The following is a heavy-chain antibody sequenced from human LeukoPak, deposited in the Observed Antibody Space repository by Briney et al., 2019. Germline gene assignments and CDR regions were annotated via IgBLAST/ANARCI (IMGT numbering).Heavy chain of an antibody. CDR3: AREDHSSSSFDY. CDR2: IYTSGST. Sequence: SETLSLTCTVSGGSISSYYWSWIRQPAGKGLEWIGRIYTSGSTNYNPSLKSRVTMSVDTSKNQFSLELSSVTAADTAVYYCAREDHSSSSFDYWGQGTLVTVSS. D-gene: IGHD6-6*01. V-gene: IGHV4-4*07. J-gene: IGHJ4*02. CDR1: GGSISSYY.